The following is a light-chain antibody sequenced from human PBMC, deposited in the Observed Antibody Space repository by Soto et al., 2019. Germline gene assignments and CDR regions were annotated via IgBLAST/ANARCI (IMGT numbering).Light chain of an antibody. CDR2: EVS. CDR1: SSDVGGHNY. J-gene: IGLJ1*01. Sequence: QSALTQPASVSGSPGQSITISCTGTSSDVGGHNYVSWYQHHPGKAPKLIIYEVSNRPSGVPIRFSGSKSRNTASLTISGLQAEDEADYYCSSYTSSSTPYVFGPGTQLTVL. V-gene: IGLV2-14*01. CDR3: SSYTSSSTPYV.